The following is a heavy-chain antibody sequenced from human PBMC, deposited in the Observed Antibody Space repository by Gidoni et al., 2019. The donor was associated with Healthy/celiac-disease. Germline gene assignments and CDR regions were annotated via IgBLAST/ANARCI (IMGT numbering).Heavy chain of an antibody. CDR3: ARVAAGYYYYGMDV. D-gene: IGHD6-13*01. V-gene: IGHV3-13*01. CDR2: IGTAGDT. J-gene: IGHJ6*02. Sequence: EVQLVESVGGLVQPGGSLRLSCAASGFTFSSYDMHWVRQATGKGLEWVSAIGTAGDTYYPGSVKGRFTISRENAKNSLYLQMNSLRAGDTAVYYCARVAAGYYYYGMDVWGQGTTVTVSS. CDR1: GFTFSSYD.